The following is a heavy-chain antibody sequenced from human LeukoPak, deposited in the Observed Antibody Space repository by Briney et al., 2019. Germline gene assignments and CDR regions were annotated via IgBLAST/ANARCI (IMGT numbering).Heavy chain of an antibody. J-gene: IGHJ4*02. CDR2: ISYDGSNK. D-gene: IGHD6-13*01. V-gene: IGHV3-30-3*01. CDR3: ASYSSSSFGSGY. CDR1: GFTVSSNY. Sequence: GGSLRLSCAASGFTVSSNYMSWVRQAPGKGLEWVAVISYDGSNKYYADSVKGRFTISRDNSKNTLYLQMNSLRAEDTAVYYCASYSSSSFGSGYWGQGTLVTVSS.